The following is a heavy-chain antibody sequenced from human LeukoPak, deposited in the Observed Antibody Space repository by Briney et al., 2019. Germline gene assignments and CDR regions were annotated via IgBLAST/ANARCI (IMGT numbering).Heavy chain of an antibody. CDR1: GFTFSNAW. Sequence: GGSLILSCAASGFTFSNAWMSWVRQAPGKGLEWVGRIKSKTDGGTTDYAAPVKGRFTISRDDSKNTLYLQMNSLKTEDTAVYYCTTEKVVEMAYFDYWGQGTLVTVSS. CDR3: TTEKVVEMAYFDY. J-gene: IGHJ4*02. V-gene: IGHV3-15*01. CDR2: IKSKTDGGTT. D-gene: IGHD5-24*01.